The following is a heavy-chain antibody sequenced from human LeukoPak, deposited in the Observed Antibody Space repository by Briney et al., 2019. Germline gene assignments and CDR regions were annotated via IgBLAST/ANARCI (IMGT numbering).Heavy chain of an antibody. CDR2: INPNSGGT. J-gene: IGHJ3*02. D-gene: IGHD3-22*01. Sequence: GASVKVSCKASGYTFTGYYMHWVRQAPGQGLEWMGRINPNSGGTNYAQKFQGRVTMTRDTSISTAYMELSGLRSDDTAVYYCARTYYYDSSGYVRVRAFDIWGQGTMVTVSS. CDR3: ARTYYYDSSGYVRVRAFDI. CDR1: GYTFTGYY. V-gene: IGHV1-2*06.